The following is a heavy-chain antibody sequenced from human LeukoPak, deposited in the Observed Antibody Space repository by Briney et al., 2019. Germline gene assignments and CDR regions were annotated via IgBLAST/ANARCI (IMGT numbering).Heavy chain of an antibody. V-gene: IGHV4-59*12. J-gene: IGHJ4*02. CDR1: GGSISSYY. CDR3: AVVGFTEGIAADY. CDR2: IYYSGST. D-gene: IGHD6-13*01. Sequence: PSETLSLTCTVSGGSISSYYWSWIRQPPGKGLEWIGYIYYSGSTNYNPSLKSRVTISVDTSKNQFSLKLSSVTAADTAVYYCAVVGFTEGIAADYWGQGTLVTVSS.